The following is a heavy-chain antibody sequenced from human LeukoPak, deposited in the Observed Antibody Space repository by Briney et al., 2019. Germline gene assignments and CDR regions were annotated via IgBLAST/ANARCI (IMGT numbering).Heavy chain of an antibody. Sequence: SEXLXXTCAVSGYSISSGYYWGWIRQPPGKGLEWMGSIYHSGSTYYNPSLKRRVTISVDTSKNQFSLKLSSVTAADTAVYYCARGGVFGVVINFDYWGQGTLVTVSS. CDR3: ARGGVFGVVINFDY. CDR2: IYHSGST. D-gene: IGHD3-3*01. CDR1: GYSISSGYY. J-gene: IGHJ4*02. V-gene: IGHV4-38-2*01.